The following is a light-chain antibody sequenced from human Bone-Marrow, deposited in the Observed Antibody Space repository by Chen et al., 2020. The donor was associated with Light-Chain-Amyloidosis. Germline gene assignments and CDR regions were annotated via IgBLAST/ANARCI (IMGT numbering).Light chain of an antibody. V-gene: IGLV3-25*03. Sequence: SYELTQPPSVSVYPGQTARLTCSGDDLPTKYAYWYQQKPGQAPELVIHRDTERPSGISERFSGSSSGTTATLTISGVQAEDEADYDCQSADSSGTYEVIVGGGTKLTVL. J-gene: IGLJ2*01. CDR1: DLPTKY. CDR3: QSADSSGTYEVI. CDR2: RDT.